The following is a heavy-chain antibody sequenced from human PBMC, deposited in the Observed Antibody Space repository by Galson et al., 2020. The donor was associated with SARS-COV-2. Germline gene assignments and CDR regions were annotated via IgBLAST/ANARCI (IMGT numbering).Heavy chain of an antibody. CDR1: GFTFSSYE. CDR3: ARNYDFWSGYSYYYYYGMDV. Sequence: TGGSLRLSCAASGFTFSSYEMNWVHQAPGKGLEWVSYISSSGSTIYYADSVKGRFTISRDNAKNSLYLQMNSLRAEDTAVYYCARNYDFWSGYSYYYYYGMDVWGQGTTVTVSS. CDR2: ISSSGSTI. D-gene: IGHD3-3*01. V-gene: IGHV3-48*03. J-gene: IGHJ6*02.